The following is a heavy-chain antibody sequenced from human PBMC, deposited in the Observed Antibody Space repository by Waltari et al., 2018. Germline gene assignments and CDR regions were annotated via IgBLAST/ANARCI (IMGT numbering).Heavy chain of an antibody. CDR3: ASTGGMGQGVIDY. V-gene: IGHV1-69*04. J-gene: IGHJ4*02. CDR1: GGTFSSYA. D-gene: IGHD3-10*01. Sequence: QVQLVQSGAEVKKPGSSVKVSCKASGGTFSSYAISWVRQAPGQGLEWMGGIIPSLGIANDEQKAQGRGTITADESTSTAYMELSSLRSEDTAVYYCASTGGMGQGVIDYWGQGTLVTVSS. CDR2: IIPSLGIA.